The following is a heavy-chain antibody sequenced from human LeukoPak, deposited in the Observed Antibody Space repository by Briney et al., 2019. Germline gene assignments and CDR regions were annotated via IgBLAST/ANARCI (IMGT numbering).Heavy chain of an antibody. V-gene: IGHV3-15*01. CDR3: TTVKAVAGDVDY. CDR1: GFTFSNAW. D-gene: IGHD6-19*01. Sequence: KTGGSLRLSCAASGFTFSNAWMSWVRQAPGKGLEWVGRIKSKTDGGTTDYAAPVKGRFTISRDDSKNTLYLQMNSLKTEDTAVYYCTTVKAVAGDVDYWGQGTLVTVSS. J-gene: IGHJ4*02. CDR2: IKSKTDGGTT.